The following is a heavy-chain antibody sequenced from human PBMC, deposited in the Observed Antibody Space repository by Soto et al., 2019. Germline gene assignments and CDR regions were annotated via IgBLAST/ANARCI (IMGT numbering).Heavy chain of an antibody. CDR1: GFTFSTYS. CDR2: ISKSSSTI. Sequence: EVQLVESGGGLVQPGGSLRLSCAASGFTFSTYSMNWVRQAPGKGLEWVSYISKSSSTILYADSVKGRFTISRDNAKNSLYLQMNRLRDEDTAVYYCARDANDYGYDFESWGQGTLVTVSS. D-gene: IGHD4-17*01. CDR3: ARDANDYGYDFES. V-gene: IGHV3-48*02. J-gene: IGHJ4*02.